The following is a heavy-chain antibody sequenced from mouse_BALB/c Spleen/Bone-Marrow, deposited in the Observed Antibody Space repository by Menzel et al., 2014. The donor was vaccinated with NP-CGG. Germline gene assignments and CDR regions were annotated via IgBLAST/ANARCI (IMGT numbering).Heavy chain of an antibody. CDR1: GFNIKDTY. CDR3: ARSYGSSPFDY. J-gene: IGHJ2*01. V-gene: IGHV14-3*02. Sequence: EVKLVESGAELVKPGASVKLSCTASGFNIKDTYMHWVRQRPEQGLEWIGRIDPASGNTKYDPKFQGKATITADTSSNTAYLQLSSLTSEDTAVYYCARSYGSSPFDYWGQGTTLTVSS. D-gene: IGHD1-1*01. CDR2: IDPASGNT.